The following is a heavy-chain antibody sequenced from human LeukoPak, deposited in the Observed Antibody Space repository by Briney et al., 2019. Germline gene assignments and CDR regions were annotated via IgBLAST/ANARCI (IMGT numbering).Heavy chain of an antibody. V-gene: IGHV3-66*02. CDR1: GFTVSNSY. D-gene: IGHD2-8*01. CDR3: VRAMGCIGNTCRNNWLDP. CDR2: IYSGGIT. J-gene: IGHJ5*02. Sequence: PGGSLRLSCAASGFTVSNSYISWVRQAPERGLEWVSVIYSGGITYYTGSVKGRFTISRDNSKNMVFLQMNSLRPEDTAVYHCVRAMGCIGNTCRNNWLDPWGQGTLVTVSS.